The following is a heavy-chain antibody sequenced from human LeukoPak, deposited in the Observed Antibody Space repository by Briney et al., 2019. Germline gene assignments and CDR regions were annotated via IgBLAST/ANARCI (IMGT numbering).Heavy chain of an antibody. Sequence: GGSLRLSCAVSGFTFSSYAMSWVRQAPGKGLEWVSAISGSGGSTYYADSVKGRFTISRDNSKNTLYLQMNSLRAEDTAVYYCAKDRRYSYGSCYYYYGMDVWGQGTTVTVSS. CDR2: ISGSGGST. D-gene: IGHD5-18*01. J-gene: IGHJ6*02. V-gene: IGHV3-23*01. CDR3: AKDRRYSYGSCYYYYGMDV. CDR1: GFTFSSYA.